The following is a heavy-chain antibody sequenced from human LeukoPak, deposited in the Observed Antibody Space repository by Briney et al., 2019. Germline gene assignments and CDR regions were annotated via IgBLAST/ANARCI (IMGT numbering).Heavy chain of an antibody. V-gene: IGHV1-2*02. J-gene: IGHJ4*02. Sequence: ASVKVSCKASGYTFTGYYMHWVRQAPGQGLEWMGWINPNSGGTNYAQKFQGRVTMTRDMSISTAYMELSRLRSDDTAVYYCARPIAAAGIRYFDYWGQGTLVTVSS. CDR3: ARPIAAAGIRYFDY. D-gene: IGHD6-13*01. CDR2: INPNSGGT. CDR1: GYTFTGYY.